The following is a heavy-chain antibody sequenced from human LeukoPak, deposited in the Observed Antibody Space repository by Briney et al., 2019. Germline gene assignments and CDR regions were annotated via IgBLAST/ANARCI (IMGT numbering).Heavy chain of an antibody. V-gene: IGHV1-18*01. CDR1: GYTFTSYG. CDR2: ISAYNGNT. D-gene: IGHD3-10*01. Sequence: ASVKVSCKASGYTFTSYGISWVRQAPGQGLEWMGWISAYNGNTNYAQKLQGRVTMTTDTPTSTAYMELRSLRSDDTAVYYCARDSYGSGSYYKDYWGQGTLVTVSS. CDR3: ARDSYGSGSYYKDY. J-gene: IGHJ4*02.